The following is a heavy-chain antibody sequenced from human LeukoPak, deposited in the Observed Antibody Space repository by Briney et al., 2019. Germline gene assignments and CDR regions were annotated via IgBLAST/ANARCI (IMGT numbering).Heavy chain of an antibody. CDR1: GDSITSFY. Sequence: PSETLSLTCTVSGDSITSFYWSWIRQPPGKGLEWIGYIYYSGSTNYNPSLKSRVTISVDTSKNQFSLKLSSVTAADTAVYYCARDRVRDSSTWYFDYWGQGTLVTVSS. V-gene: IGHV4-59*01. CDR2: IYYSGST. J-gene: IGHJ4*02. D-gene: IGHD3-22*01. CDR3: ARDRVRDSSTWYFDY.